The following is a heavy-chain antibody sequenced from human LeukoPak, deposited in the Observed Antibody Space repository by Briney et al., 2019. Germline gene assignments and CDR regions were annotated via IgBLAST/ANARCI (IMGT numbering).Heavy chain of an antibody. J-gene: IGHJ4*02. V-gene: IGHV1-69*05. D-gene: IGHD6-19*01. CDR3: ASQSEGAVAGYYFDY. CDR2: INPIFGTA. CDR1: GGTFSSYA. Sequence: SVKVSCKASGGTFSSYAISWVRQAPGQGLEWMGRINPIFGTANYAQKFQGRVTITTDESTSTAYMELSSLRSEDTAVYYCASQSEGAVAGYYFDYWGQGTLVTVSS.